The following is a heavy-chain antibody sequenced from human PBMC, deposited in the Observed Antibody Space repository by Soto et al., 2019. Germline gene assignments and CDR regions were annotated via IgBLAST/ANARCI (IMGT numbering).Heavy chain of an antibody. V-gene: IGHV5-10-1*01. J-gene: IGHJ6*02. CDR2: IDPSDSYT. CDR1: GYSFTSYW. D-gene: IGHD6-13*01. CDR3: ATVAGIAAAGYYYYGMDV. Sequence: PGGSLKISCKGSGYSFTSYWISWVRQMPGKGLEWMGRIDPSDSYTNYSPSFQGHVTISADKSISTAYLQWSSLKAPDTAMYYCATVAGIAAAGYYYYGMDVWGQGTTVTVSS.